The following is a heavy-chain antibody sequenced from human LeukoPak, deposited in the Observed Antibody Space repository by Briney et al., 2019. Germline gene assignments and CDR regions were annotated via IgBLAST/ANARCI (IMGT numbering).Heavy chain of an antibody. CDR1: GFTFDDYG. D-gene: IGHD5-18*01. CDR3: TKASGYSSGAVDY. Sequence: GGSLRLSCAASGFTFDDYGMHWVRQAPGKGLEWGSGISWNSGSIGYADSVKGRFTISRDNAKSTLYLQMNSLRADDMALYYCTKASGYSSGAVDYWGQGTLVTVSS. CDR2: ISWNSGSI. J-gene: IGHJ4*02. V-gene: IGHV3-9*03.